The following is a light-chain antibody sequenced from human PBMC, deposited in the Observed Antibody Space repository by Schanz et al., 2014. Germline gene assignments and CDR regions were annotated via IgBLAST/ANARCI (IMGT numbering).Light chain of an antibody. CDR3: QQYDNLPIT. CDR1: QSISTW. Sequence: DIQMTQSPSTLSASVGDRVTITCRASQSISTWLAWYQQKPGKAPKVLIYDASNLESGVPSRFSGSGSGTEFTLTISSLQPEDIATYYCQQYDNLPITFGQGTRLEVK. V-gene: IGKV1-5*01. CDR2: DAS. J-gene: IGKJ5*01.